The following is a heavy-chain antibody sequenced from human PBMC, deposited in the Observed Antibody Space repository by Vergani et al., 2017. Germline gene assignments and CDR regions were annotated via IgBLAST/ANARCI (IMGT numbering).Heavy chain of an antibody. Sequence: QVQLPQWGAGLVKPSETLSLTCTVSGGSISSYYWSWIRQPPGKGLEWIGYIYYSGSTNYNPSLKSRVTISVDTSKNQFSLQLSSVTAADTAVYYCAREREGSFARAIDYWGQGTLVTVSS. J-gene: IGHJ4*02. CDR2: IYYSGST. CDR3: AREREGSFARAIDY. V-gene: IGHV4-59*01. CDR1: GGSISSYY. D-gene: IGHD3-10*01.